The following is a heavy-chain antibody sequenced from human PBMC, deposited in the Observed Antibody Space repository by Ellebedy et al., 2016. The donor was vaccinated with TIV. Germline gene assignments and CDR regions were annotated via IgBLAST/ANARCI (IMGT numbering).Heavy chain of an antibody. CDR1: GGSFSGYY. CDR3: ATRSVGAYSSSTFDY. J-gene: IGHJ4*02. Sequence: MPSKTLSLTCAVYGGSFSGYYWSWIRQPPRQGLEWIGEINHSGSTNYNPYLKSRLTISVDTAKTQFSLKLSSVTAADAAVYYCATRSVGAYSSSTFDYWGQGTLVTVSS. V-gene: IGHV4-34*01. CDR2: INHSGST. D-gene: IGHD6-6*01.